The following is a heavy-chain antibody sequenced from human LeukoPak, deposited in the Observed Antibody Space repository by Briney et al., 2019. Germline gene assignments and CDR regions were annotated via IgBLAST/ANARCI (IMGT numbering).Heavy chain of an antibody. D-gene: IGHD6-19*01. CDR2: INAGNGNT. J-gene: IGHJ6*02. CDR3: AREGEWQVRYYYYYGMDV. CDR1: GYTFTSYA. Sequence: GASVTVSCKASGYTFTSYAMHWVRQAPGQRLEWMGWINAGNGNTKYSQKFQGRVTITRDTSASTAYMELSSLRSEDTAVYYCAREGEWQVRYYYYYGMDVWGQGTTVTVSS. V-gene: IGHV1-3*01.